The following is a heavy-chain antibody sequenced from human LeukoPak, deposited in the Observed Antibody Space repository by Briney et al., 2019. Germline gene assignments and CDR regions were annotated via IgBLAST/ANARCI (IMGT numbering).Heavy chain of an antibody. CDR1: GFTFSNYG. D-gene: IGHD5-24*01. J-gene: IGHJ5*02. CDR2: IKQDGSEK. Sequence: GGSLRLSCAASGFTFSNYGMHWVRQAPGKGLEWVGNIKQDGSEKRYADSVRGRFSISRDNAQTSLYLQMNSLRAEDTAVYYCARASDPWLQLTWGQGTLVTVSS. V-gene: IGHV3-7*05. CDR3: ARASDPWLQLT.